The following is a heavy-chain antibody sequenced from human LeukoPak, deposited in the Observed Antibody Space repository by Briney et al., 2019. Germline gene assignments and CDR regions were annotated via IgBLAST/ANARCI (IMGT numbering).Heavy chain of an antibody. D-gene: IGHD1-14*01. CDR1: GGSFSDHY. V-gene: IGHV4-34*01. Sequence: SETLSLTCAVYGGSFSDHYWSWIRQSPGKGLEWIGEITHSGSTSYNPSLNGRPTISKDASKNQFSLKLSFVTAADTAVYYCASVPLRDGHLPNHFDYWGQGTLVTVSS. CDR3: ASVPLRDGHLPNHFDY. CDR2: ITHSGST. J-gene: IGHJ4*02.